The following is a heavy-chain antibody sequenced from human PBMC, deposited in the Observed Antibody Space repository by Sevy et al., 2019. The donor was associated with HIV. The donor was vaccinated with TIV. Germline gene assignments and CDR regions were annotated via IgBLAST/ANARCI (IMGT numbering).Heavy chain of an antibody. D-gene: IGHD2-21*02. CDR2: MSHDGNYK. J-gene: IGHJ4*02. Sequence: GGSLRLSCAASGFTFSDYDMHRVRQAPGKGLEWVAVMSHDGNYKNHADSVKVRFTISRDNFKNTLYLQMNSLRVEDTAVYFCARLFSCGGDCYYLDYWGQGAPVTVSS. CDR1: GFTFSDYD. V-gene: IGHV3-30*04. CDR3: ARLFSCGGDCYYLDY.